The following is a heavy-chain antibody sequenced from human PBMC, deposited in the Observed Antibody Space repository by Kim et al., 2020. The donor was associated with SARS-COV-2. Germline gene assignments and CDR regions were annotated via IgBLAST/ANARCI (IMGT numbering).Heavy chain of an antibody. CDR3: AREGQSSGRAGTFDV. V-gene: IGHV3-30*01. Sequence: DSVKGRFTISRDNPNRIIFLQLDSLRTEDTAVYYCAREGQSSGRAGTFDVWGQGTLVTVSS. D-gene: IGHD1-1*01. J-gene: IGHJ3*01.